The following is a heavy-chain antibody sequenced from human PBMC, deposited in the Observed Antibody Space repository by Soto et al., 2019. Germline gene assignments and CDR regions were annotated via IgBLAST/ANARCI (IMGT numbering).Heavy chain of an antibody. J-gene: IGHJ5*02. CDR1: GYPFSTYG. V-gene: IGHV1-18*01. Sequence: SVQVSCKTSGYPFSTYGITWVLQAPGQPLEWLGWISLYSDGTNYAQKFQGRVSMTTDTSTTTAYMELRSLRSDDTAVYYCARVVPGAESWFGTWGQGTLVTVSS. D-gene: IGHD2-2*01. CDR2: ISLYSDGT. CDR3: ARVVPGAESWFGT.